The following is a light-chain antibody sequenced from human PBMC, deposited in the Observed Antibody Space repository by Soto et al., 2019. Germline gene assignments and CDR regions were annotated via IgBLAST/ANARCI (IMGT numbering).Light chain of an antibody. J-gene: IGKJ1*01. V-gene: IGKV3-20*01. CDR2: GAH. Sequence: TLSLSPGERGTLSCRASQSISSNLAWYQQKPGQAHRLLTFGAHSRATGIQDRFSGSGPGPDFTLPLTCLEPEDGAGYYCDLSGNSHGTFCQVAKLDI. CDR1: QSISSN. CDR3: DLSGNSHGT.